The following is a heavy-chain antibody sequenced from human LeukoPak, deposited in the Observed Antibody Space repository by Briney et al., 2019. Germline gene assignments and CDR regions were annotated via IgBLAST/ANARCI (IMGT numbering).Heavy chain of an antibody. Sequence: PGGSLRLSCAASGLTISSYSMNWVRQAPGKGLQWVSYISSSSSTIYYADSVKGRFTISRDNAKNTLYLQMNSLRVEDTAVYYCAKSKEDCCGSFDPWGQGTLVTVSS. CDR3: AKSKEDCCGSFDP. D-gene: IGHD2-15*01. J-gene: IGHJ5*02. V-gene: IGHV3-48*01. CDR1: GLTISSYS. CDR2: ISSSSSTI.